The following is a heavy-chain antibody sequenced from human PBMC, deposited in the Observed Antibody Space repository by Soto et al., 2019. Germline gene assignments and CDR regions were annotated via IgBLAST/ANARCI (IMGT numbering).Heavy chain of an antibody. V-gene: IGHV2-5*02. J-gene: IGHJ5*02. CDR1: GFSLSTSGVG. Sequence: SGPTLVNPTHTLTLTCTFSGFSLSTSGVGVGWIRQPPGKALEWLALIYWDDDKRYSPSLKSRLTITKDTSKNQVVLTMTNMDPVDTATYYCAHALYYDILTGYYWFDPWGQGTLVTVSS. CDR2: IYWDDDK. D-gene: IGHD3-9*01. CDR3: AHALYYDILTGYYWFDP.